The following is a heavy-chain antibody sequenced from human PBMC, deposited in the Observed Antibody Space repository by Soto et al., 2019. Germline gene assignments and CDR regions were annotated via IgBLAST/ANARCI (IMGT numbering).Heavy chain of an antibody. CDR3: ARGKTNGPIVVGVAATRGKPPGSAFDY. J-gene: IGHJ4*02. CDR2: INHSGST. Sequence: SETLSLTCAVYGGSFSGYYWSWIRQPPGKGLGWIGEINHSGSTNYNPSLKSRVTISVDTSKNQFSLKLSSVTAADTAVYYCARGKTNGPIVVGVAATRGKPPGSAFDYWGQGTLVTVSS. D-gene: IGHD2-15*01. CDR1: GGSFSGYY. V-gene: IGHV4-34*01.